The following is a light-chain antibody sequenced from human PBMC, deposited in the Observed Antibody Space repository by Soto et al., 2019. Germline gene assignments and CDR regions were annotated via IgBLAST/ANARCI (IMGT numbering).Light chain of an antibody. CDR1: QSGTSEF. V-gene: IGKV3-20*01. CDR3: QQYGNSPWT. CDR2: DAS. Sequence: EIVLTQSPGTLSLSPGERATLSCRASQSGTSEFLAWYQQKPGQAPRLLIYDASSRATGVPDRFRGSGSGTDFTLPISRLEPEDFEVYYCQQYGNSPWTFGQGTKVEIK. J-gene: IGKJ1*01.